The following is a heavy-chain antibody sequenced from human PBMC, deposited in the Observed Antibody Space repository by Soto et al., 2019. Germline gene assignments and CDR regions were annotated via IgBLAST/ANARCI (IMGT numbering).Heavy chain of an antibody. CDR2: ISAYNGYT. J-gene: IGHJ6*02. Sequence: QVQLVQSGAEVKKPGASVKVSCEASGFTFTNFGFTWVRQAPGQGLEWMGWISAYNGYTNYAQNLQGRVNMTTEASTTTAYMELRSLRSDDTAVYYCARTLYDGGARVHWGTYRLPAYGLDVWGQGTTVTVSS. CDR1: GFTFTNFG. CDR3: ARTLYDGGARVHWGTYRLPAYGLDV. V-gene: IGHV1-18*01. D-gene: IGHD3-16*02.